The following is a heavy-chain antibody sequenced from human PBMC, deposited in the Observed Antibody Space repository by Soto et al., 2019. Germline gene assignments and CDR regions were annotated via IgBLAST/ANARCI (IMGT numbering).Heavy chain of an antibody. CDR2: IIPIFGTA. D-gene: IGHD3-22*01. Sequence: GASVKVSCKASGGTFSSYAISWVRQAPGQGLEWMGGIIPIFGTANYAQKFQGRVTITADKSTSTAYMELSSLRSEDTAVYYCASSGGLYDSSGYYPQGAFGIWGQGTMVTV. CDR3: ASSGGLYDSSGYYPQGAFGI. CDR1: GGTFSSYA. J-gene: IGHJ3*02. V-gene: IGHV1-69*06.